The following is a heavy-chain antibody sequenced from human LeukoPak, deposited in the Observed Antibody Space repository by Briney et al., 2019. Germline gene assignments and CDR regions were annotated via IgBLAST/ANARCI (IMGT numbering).Heavy chain of an antibody. CDR1: GGTFSSYA. D-gene: IGHD1-26*01. Sequence: ASVKVSCKASGGTFSSYAISWVRQAPGQGLEWMGGIIPIFGTANYAQKFQGRVTITADESTSAAYMELSSLRSEDTAVHYCARSVNSGSYYDWDYWGQGTLVTVSS. CDR2: IIPIFGTA. J-gene: IGHJ4*02. CDR3: ARSVNSGSYYDWDY. V-gene: IGHV1-69*13.